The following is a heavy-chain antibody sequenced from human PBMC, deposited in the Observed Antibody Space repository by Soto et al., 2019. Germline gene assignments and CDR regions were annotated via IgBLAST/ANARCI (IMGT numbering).Heavy chain of an antibody. CDR1: GFSFITYW. V-gene: IGHV3-7*04. CDR3: VRAISGSFAL. J-gene: IGHJ4*02. Sequence: EVQLVESGGGLVQSGGSLRLSCEASGFSFITYWMNWVRQAPGKGLEWLARIKEDGSEKQYVDSVKGRFTISRDNAKNSLYLQMNSLSEEDTAVYYCVRAISGSFALWGQGTVVIVSS. D-gene: IGHD3-9*01. CDR2: IKEDGSEK.